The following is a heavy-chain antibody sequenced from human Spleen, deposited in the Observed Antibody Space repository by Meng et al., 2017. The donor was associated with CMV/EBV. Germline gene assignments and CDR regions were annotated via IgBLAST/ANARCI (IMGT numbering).Heavy chain of an antibody. J-gene: IGHJ4*02. CDR2: INPSGGST. CDR1: GYTFTSYY. CDR3: AREGTIFGVVAWYFDY. V-gene: IGHV1-46*01. Sequence: SGYTFTSYYMHWVRQAPGQGLEWMGIINPSGGSTSYAQKFQGRVTMTRDTSTSTVYMELSSLRSEDTAVYYCAREGTIFGVVAWYFDYWGQGTLVTVSS. D-gene: IGHD3-3*01.